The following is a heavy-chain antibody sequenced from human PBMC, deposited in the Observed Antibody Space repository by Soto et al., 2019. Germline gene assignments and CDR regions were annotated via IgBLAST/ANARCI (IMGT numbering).Heavy chain of an antibody. CDR3: AKVDGFLWFELDS. CDR1: GFTFSSFA. Sequence: EVQLLESGGGLVQPGGSLRLSCAASGFTFSSFAMSWVRQAPGKGLEWVSAISASGDGTYYADSVKGRFTISRDNSKKTLYLQMSSLRAEDTAVYYCAKVDGFLWFELDSWGQGTLVTVSS. J-gene: IGHJ4*02. D-gene: IGHD3-10*01. CDR2: ISASGDGT. V-gene: IGHV3-23*01.